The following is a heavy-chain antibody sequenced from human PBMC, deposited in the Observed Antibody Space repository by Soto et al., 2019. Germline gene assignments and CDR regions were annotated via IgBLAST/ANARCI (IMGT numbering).Heavy chain of an antibody. CDR1: GFSLSTSGVG. Sequence: QITLKESGPTLVKPTQTLTLTCTFSGFSLSTSGVGVGWIRQPPGKALEWLALIYWDDDKRYSPSLKSRLTNTKDTSKNQVVLTMTTMDPVDTATYYCAHDLLGGGDYGEYNGFDPWGQGTLVTVSS. CDR3: AHDLLGGGDYGEYNGFDP. V-gene: IGHV2-5*02. D-gene: IGHD4-17*01. J-gene: IGHJ5*02. CDR2: IYWDDDK.